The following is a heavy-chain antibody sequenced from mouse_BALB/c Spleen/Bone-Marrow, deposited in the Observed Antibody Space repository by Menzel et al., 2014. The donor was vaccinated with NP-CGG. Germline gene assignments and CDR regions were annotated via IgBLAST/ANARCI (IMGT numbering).Heavy chain of an antibody. CDR1: GYTFTSYW. V-gene: IGHV1S81*02. J-gene: IGHJ1*01. Sequence: VQLVESGAELVKPGASVKLSCKASGYTFTSYWMHWVKQRPGQGLEWIGEIIPSNGRTNYNEKFKSKATLTVDKSSNTAYMQLSSLTSEDSAVYYCARWLLQNFDVWGAGTTVTVSS. D-gene: IGHD2-3*01. CDR2: IIPSNGRT. CDR3: ARWLLQNFDV.